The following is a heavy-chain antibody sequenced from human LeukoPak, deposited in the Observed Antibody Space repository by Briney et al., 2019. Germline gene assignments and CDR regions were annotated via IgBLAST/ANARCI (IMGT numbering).Heavy chain of an antibody. Sequence: PSETLSLTCTVSGGSISSYYWSWIRQPPGKGLEWIGYIYYSGSTNYNPSLKSRVTISVDTFKNQFSLKLSSVTAADTAVYYCARSRSGSYIDYWGQGTLVTVSS. CDR2: IYYSGST. J-gene: IGHJ4*02. CDR3: ARSRSGSYIDY. CDR1: GGSISSYY. V-gene: IGHV4-59*01. D-gene: IGHD1-14*01.